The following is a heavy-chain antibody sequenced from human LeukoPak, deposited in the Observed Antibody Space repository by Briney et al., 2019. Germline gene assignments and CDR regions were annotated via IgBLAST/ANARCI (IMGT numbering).Heavy chain of an antibody. Sequence: ASVKVSCKASGYTFTSYGISWVRQAPGQGLEWMGWISAYNGNTNYAQKLQGRVTMTTDTSTSTAYMELRSLRSDDTAGYYCARDQGYCSGGSCSEFDYWGQGTLVTVSS. CDR2: ISAYNGNT. V-gene: IGHV1-18*01. J-gene: IGHJ4*02. CDR1: GYTFTSYG. D-gene: IGHD2-15*01. CDR3: ARDQGYCSGGSCSEFDY.